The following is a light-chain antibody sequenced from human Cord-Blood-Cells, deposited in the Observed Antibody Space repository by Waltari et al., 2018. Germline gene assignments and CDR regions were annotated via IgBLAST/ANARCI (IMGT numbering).Light chain of an antibody. CDR1: QSVLYSSNNKNY. CDR3: QQYYSTPLT. J-gene: IGKJ4*01. V-gene: IGKV4-1*01. Sequence: DLVMTLSPDSMAVSLGERTTINCNSSQSVLYSSNNKNYLAWYQQKPGQPPKLLIYWASTRESGVPDRFSGSGSGTDFTLTISSLQAEDVAVYYCQQYYSTPLTFGGGTKVEIK. CDR2: WAS.